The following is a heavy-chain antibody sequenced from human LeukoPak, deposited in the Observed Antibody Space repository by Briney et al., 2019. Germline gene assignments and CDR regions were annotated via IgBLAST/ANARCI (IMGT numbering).Heavy chain of an antibody. Sequence: PGGSLRLSCAASGFTFSSYAMSYVRQAPGKGLEWVSAISGSGGSTYYARSVKGRFTISRDNSKNTLYLQMNSLTAEDTAVYYCAKATDIVATTYFDYWGQGTLVTVSS. CDR3: AKATDIVATTYFDY. J-gene: IGHJ4*02. D-gene: IGHD5-12*01. V-gene: IGHV3-23*01. CDR1: GFTFSSYA. CDR2: ISGSGGST.